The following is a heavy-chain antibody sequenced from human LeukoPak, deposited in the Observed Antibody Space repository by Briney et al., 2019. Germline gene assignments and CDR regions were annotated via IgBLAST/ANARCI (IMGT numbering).Heavy chain of an antibody. CDR3: AREFGYGSGSYDY. CDR1: GGSFSGYY. CDR2: INHSGST. J-gene: IGHJ4*02. D-gene: IGHD3-10*01. V-gene: IGHV4-34*01. Sequence: SETLSLTCAVYGGSFSGYYWSWIRQPPGKGLEWIGEINHSGSTNYNPSLKSRVTISVDTSKNQFSLKLSSATAADTAVYYCAREFGYGSGSYDYWGQGTLVTVSS.